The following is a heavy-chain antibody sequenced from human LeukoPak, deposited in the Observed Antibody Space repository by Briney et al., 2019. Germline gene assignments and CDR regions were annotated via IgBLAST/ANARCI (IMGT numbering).Heavy chain of an antibody. CDR3: AKDTYSSGWYSSFDY. D-gene: IGHD6-19*01. CDR1: GFIFSSYA. J-gene: IGHJ4*02. V-gene: IGHV3-23*01. Sequence: GGSLRLSCAASGFIFSSYAMSWVRQAPGKGLEWVSAISGSGGSTYYADSVKGRFTISRDNSKNTLYLQMNSLRAEDTAVYYCAKDTYSSGWYSSFDYWGQGTLVTVSS. CDR2: ISGSGGST.